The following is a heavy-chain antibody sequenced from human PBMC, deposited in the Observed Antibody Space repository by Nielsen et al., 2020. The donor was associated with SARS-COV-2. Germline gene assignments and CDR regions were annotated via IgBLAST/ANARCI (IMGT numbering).Heavy chain of an antibody. CDR3: ARRSSSSWYTPYYYYGMDV. CDR2: ISAYNGNT. D-gene: IGHD6-13*01. J-gene: IGHJ6*02. CDR1: GYTFTSYG. Sequence: ASVKVSCKASGYTFTSYGISWVRQAPGQGLEWMGWISAYNGNTNYAQKLQGRVTMTTDTFTSTAYMELRSLRSDDTAVYYCARRSSSSWYTPYYYYGMDVWGQGTTVTVSS. V-gene: IGHV1-18*01.